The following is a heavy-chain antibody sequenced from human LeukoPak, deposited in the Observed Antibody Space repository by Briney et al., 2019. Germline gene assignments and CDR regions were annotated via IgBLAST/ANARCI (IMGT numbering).Heavy chain of an antibody. CDR2: VFDSGST. CDR3: ARLYQQSKWKYYYYYMDV. Sequence: SETLSLTCSVSGASLSTNYWSWIRQPPGRGRECIGYVFDSGSTNYNPPLKSRVTISVDTSTKQFSLRLSSVTAADTAVYYCARLYQQSKWKYYYYYMDVWGKGTAVTVSS. J-gene: IGHJ6*03. D-gene: IGHD1-1*01. V-gene: IGHV4-59*01. CDR1: GASLSTNY.